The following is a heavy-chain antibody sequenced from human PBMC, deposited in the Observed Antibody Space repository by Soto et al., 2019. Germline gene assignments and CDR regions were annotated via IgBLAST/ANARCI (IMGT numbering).Heavy chain of an antibody. CDR3: ARGRSGPYYYGSGSYDT. D-gene: IGHD3-10*01. V-gene: IGHV3-48*01. CDR1: GFTFSSYS. CDR2: ISSSSSTI. J-gene: IGHJ5*02. Sequence: PGGSLSLSCAASGFTFSSYSMNWVRQAPGKGLEWVSYISSSSSTIYYADSVKGRFTISRDNAKNSLYLQMNSLRAEDTAVYYCARGRSGPYYYGSGSYDTWGQGTLVTVSS.